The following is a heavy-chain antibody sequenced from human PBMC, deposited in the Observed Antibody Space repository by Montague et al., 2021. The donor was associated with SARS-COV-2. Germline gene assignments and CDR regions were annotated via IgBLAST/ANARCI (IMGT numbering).Heavy chain of an antibody. CDR2: ISYDGSNK. D-gene: IGHD4-17*01. V-gene: IGHV3-30-3*01. J-gene: IGHJ5*02. CDR1: GFTFSNYA. CDR3: ATATGLGS. Sequence: SLRLSCAASGFTFSNYAMHWVRQAPGKGLEWVAVISYDGSNKYYAGSVKGRFTISRDNSKNTLYLQMNSLRAEDTAVYYCATATGLGSWGQGTLVTVSS.